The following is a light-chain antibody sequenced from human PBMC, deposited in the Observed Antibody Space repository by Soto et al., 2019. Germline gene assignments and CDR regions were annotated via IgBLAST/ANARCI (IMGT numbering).Light chain of an antibody. CDR3: TSWTTSTTMI. V-gene: IGLV2-14*03. CDR1: RSDIGAYNF. Sequence: QSVLTQPASVSGSPGQSITISCTGTRSDIGAYNFVSWYQQHPGEVHKLMLYDVNVRPSGVSNRFSGSKSGNTASLTISGLQAEDEADYYCTSWTTSTTMIFGGGTKVTV. CDR2: DVN. J-gene: IGLJ2*01.